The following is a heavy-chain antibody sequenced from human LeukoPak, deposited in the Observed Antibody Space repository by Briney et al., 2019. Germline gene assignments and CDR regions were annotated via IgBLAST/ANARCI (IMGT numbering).Heavy chain of an antibody. J-gene: IGHJ6*03. Sequence: ASVKVSCKASGYTFTSYGIGWVRQAPGQGLEWMGWISAYNGNTNYAQKLQGRVTMTTDTSTSTAYMELRCLRSDDTAVYYCARDRDYGDYLDVWGQGTTVTVSS. V-gene: IGHV1-18*01. CDR1: GYTFTSYG. CDR3: ARDRDYGDYLDV. CDR2: ISAYNGNT. D-gene: IGHD4-17*01.